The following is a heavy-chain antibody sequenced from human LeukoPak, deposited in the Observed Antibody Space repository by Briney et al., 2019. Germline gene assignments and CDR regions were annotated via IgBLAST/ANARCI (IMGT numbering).Heavy chain of an antibody. V-gene: IGHV3-23*01. CDR2: ISGSGGST. Sequence: GGSLRLSCAASGFTFSSYAMHWVRQAPGKGLEWVSAISGSGGSTYYADSVKGRFTISRDNSKNTLYLQMNSLRAEDTAVYYCAKDNRREYDFWSANAFDIWGQGTMVTVSS. D-gene: IGHD3-3*01. J-gene: IGHJ3*02. CDR3: AKDNRREYDFWSANAFDI. CDR1: GFTFSSYA.